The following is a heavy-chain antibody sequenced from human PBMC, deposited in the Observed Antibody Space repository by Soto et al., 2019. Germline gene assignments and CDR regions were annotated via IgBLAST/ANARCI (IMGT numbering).Heavy chain of an antibody. CDR1: GYTFTSYG. CDR2: ISAYNGNT. D-gene: IGHD3-3*01. Sequence: QVQLVQSGAEVKKPGASVKVSCKASGYTFTSYGISWGRQAPGQGLEWMGWISAYNGNTNYAQKLQGRVTMTTDTSTSTAYMELRRLRSDDTDVYYCARALSTYYDFWSGYPTNYYMDVWGKGTTVTVSS. J-gene: IGHJ6*03. V-gene: IGHV1-18*01. CDR3: ARALSTYYDFWSGYPTNYYMDV.